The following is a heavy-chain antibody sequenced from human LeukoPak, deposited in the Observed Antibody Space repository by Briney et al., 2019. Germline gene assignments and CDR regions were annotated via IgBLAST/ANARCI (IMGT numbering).Heavy chain of an antibody. CDR2: IYPGDSET. Sequence: GESLKISCEASGYSFITNWIGWVRQMPGKGLEWMGLIYPGDSETRYSPSFRGQVTTSVDKSITTAYLQWSSLKASDTAMYYCARQEDRGSDAFDIWGQGTMVSVSS. CDR1: GYSFITNW. D-gene: IGHD3-10*01. J-gene: IGHJ3*02. CDR3: ARQEDRGSDAFDI. V-gene: IGHV5-51*01.